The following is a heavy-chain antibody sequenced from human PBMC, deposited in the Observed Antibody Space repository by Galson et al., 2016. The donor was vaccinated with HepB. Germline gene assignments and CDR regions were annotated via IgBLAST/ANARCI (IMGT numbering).Heavy chain of an antibody. CDR1: GFTFSSYA. CDR3: AKDSAWGVAPGTAFDH. J-gene: IGHJ4*02. Sequence: SLRLSCAASGFTFSSYAMSWVRQAPGKGLEWVSTLNGGGSSTYYADSVKGRFTISRDSSKNTLFLQMNSLRAKDTAVYHCAKDSAWGVAPGTAFDHRGQGTLVIVSS. V-gene: IGHV3-23*01. CDR2: LNGGGSST. D-gene: IGHD6-13*01.